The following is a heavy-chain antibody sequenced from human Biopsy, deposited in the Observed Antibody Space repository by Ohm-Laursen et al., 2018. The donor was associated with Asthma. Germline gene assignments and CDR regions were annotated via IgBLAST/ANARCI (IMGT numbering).Heavy chain of an antibody. CDR3: AVYSSGGFDY. D-gene: IGHD6-6*01. CDR2: IYYSGST. J-gene: IGHJ4*02. CDR1: GDSIRRDY. V-gene: IGHV4-59*03. Sequence: GTLSLTCTVSGDSIRRDYWSWIRQPPGRGLEWVGYIYYSGSTNYNPSIKSRITISVDASKNQFSLKLNSVTAADTAIYYCAVYSSGGFDYWGQGSLVTVSS.